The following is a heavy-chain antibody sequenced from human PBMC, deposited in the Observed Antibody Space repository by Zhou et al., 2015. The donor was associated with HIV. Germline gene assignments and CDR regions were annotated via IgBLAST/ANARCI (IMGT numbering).Heavy chain of an antibody. J-gene: IGHJ4*02. Sequence: QVQLVQSGAEVKKPGASVKVSCKASGYTFTSYYMHWVRQAPGQGLEWMGIINPSGGSTSYAQKFQGRVTMTRDTSTSTVYMELSSLRSEDTAVYYCARGRPHVLRYFDWLLSFDYWGQGTLVTVSS. V-gene: IGHV1-46*01. CDR1: GYTFTSYY. CDR2: INPSGGST. D-gene: IGHD3-9*01. CDR3: ARGRPHVLRYFDWLLSFDY.